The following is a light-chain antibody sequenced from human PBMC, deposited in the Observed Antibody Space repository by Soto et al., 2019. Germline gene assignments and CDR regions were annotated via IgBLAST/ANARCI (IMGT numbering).Light chain of an antibody. CDR2: DVN. CDR3: CSYAGSYV. V-gene: IGLV2-11*01. Sequence: QSALTQPRSVSVAPGQAVTISGTGSSSDVGGYNYVSWYQQHPGKAPKLMISDVNKRPSGVPDRFSGSKSGNTASLTISGLQAEDEADYYCCSYAGSYVFGTGTKVTVL. CDR1: SSDVGGYNY. J-gene: IGLJ1*01.